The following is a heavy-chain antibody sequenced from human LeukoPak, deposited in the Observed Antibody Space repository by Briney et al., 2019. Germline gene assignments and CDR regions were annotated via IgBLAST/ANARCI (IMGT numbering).Heavy chain of an antibody. Sequence: PGGSLRLSCAASGFIFSSYAMSWVRQAPGKGLEWVSGIRGSGGSTYYADSVKGRFTISRDNAKNSLYLQMSSLRAEDTAVYYCARDSPGAVASSFDYWGQGTLVTVSS. CDR1: GFIFSSYA. J-gene: IGHJ4*02. CDR2: IRGSGGST. CDR3: ARDSPGAVASSFDY. D-gene: IGHD6-19*01. V-gene: IGHV3-23*01.